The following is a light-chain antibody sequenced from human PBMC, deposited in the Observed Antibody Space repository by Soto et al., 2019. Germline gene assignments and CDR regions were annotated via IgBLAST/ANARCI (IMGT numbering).Light chain of an antibody. J-gene: IGLJ2*01. V-gene: IGLV2-14*01. CDR1: SSDVGGYNY. CDR2: EVS. Sequence: QSALTQPASVSGSPGQSITVSCTGTSSDVGGYNYVSWYQQHPGKAPKLMIYEVSYRPSGVSNRFSGSKSGNTASLTISGLQAEDEADYYCSSYTGGSTLVFGGGTKVTVL. CDR3: SSYTGGSTLV.